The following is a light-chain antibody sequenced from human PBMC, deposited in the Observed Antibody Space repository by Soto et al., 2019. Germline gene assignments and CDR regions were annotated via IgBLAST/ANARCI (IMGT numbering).Light chain of an antibody. CDR1: SSDVGGFDY. Sequence: QSVLTQPPSASGSPGQSVTISCTGTSSDVGGFDYVSWYQQYPGKAPRLMIYEVNERPSGVPDRFSGSKSGNTASLTVSGLRAEDEADYYCSSYAGTNPLVFGAGTKVTVL. V-gene: IGLV2-8*01. J-gene: IGLJ3*02. CDR3: SSYAGTNPLV. CDR2: EVN.